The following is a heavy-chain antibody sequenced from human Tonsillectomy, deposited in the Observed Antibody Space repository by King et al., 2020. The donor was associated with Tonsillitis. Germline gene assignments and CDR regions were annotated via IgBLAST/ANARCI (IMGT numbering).Heavy chain of an antibody. CDR2: IYTSGST. CDR3: ARDCDFWSGYYLYYGMDV. Sequence: QLQESGPGLVKPSETLSLTCTVSGGSISIYYWSWIRQPAGKGLEWIGRIYTSGSTNYNPSLKSRDTMSVDTSKNQFSLKLSAVTAADTAVYYCARDCDFWSGYYLYYGMDVWGQGTTVTVSS. D-gene: IGHD3-3*01. CDR1: GGSISIYY. V-gene: IGHV4-4*07. J-gene: IGHJ6*02.